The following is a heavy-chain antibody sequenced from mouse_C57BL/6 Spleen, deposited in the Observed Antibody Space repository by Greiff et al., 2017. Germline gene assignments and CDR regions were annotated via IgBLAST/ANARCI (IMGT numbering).Heavy chain of an antibody. J-gene: IGHJ2*01. V-gene: IGHV5-9*01. D-gene: IGHD1-1*01. CDR1: GFTFSSYT. CDR3: ARHNYYGSSLDY. Sequence: VQLKESGGGLVKPGGSLKLSCAASGFTFSSYTMSWVRQTPEKRLEWVATISGGGGNTYYPDSVKGRFTISRDNAKNTLYLQMSSLRSEDTALYYCARHNYYGSSLDYWGQGTTLTVSS. CDR2: ISGGGGNT.